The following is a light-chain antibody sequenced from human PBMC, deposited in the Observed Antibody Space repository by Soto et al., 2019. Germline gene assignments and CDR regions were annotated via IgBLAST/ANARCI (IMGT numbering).Light chain of an antibody. V-gene: IGKV3-20*01. CDR2: ATS. Sequence: TQSPGTLSLSPGERATPSCRAVQSVTSTYMAWYQQKPGQAPRLLIYATSFRATGIPDRFRGSGSGTDFTLTISSLEPEDSAVYYCQDSSTSPWPFGQGTKVDIK. CDR1: QSVTSTY. J-gene: IGKJ1*01. CDR3: QDSSTSPWP.